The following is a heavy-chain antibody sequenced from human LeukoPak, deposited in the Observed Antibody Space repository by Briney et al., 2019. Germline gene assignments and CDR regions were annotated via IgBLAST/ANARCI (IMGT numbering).Heavy chain of an antibody. V-gene: IGHV3-7*01. CDR3: ATHGYSGLRYFDWSTNE. J-gene: IGHJ4*02. D-gene: IGHD3-9*01. CDR1: GFTFSSYW. CDR2: IKQDGSEK. Sequence: GGSLRLSCAASGFTFSSYWMSWVRQAPGKRLEWVANIKQDGSEKYYVDSVKGRFTISRDNAKKSLYLQMDSLRAEDTAVYYCATHGYSGLRYFDWSTNEWGQGTLVTVSS.